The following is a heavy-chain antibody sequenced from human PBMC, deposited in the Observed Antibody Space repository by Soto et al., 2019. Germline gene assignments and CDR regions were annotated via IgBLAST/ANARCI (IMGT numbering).Heavy chain of an antibody. J-gene: IGHJ6*02. D-gene: IGHD3-9*01. CDR2: MNPNSGNT. V-gene: IGHV1-8*01. CDR1: GYTFTSYD. Sequence: QVQLVQSGAEVKKPGASVKVSCKASGYTFTSYDINWVRQATGQGLEWMGWMNPNSGNTGYAQKFQGRVTMTRNTTISTADMELSSLRSEDTAVYYCASGHSRLRYFDWFLQNHYSYGMDLWGQGATVTVSS. CDR3: ASGHSRLRYFDWFLQNHYSYGMDL.